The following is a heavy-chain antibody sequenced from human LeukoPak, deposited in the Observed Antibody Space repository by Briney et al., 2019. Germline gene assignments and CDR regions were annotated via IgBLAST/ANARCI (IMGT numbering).Heavy chain of an antibody. CDR1: GFTFSSYG. CDR3: AKAGTNGSGHAFDI. V-gene: IGHV3-30*18. Sequence: PGGSLRLSCAASGFTFSSYGMHWVRQAPGKGLEWVAVISYDGSNKYYADSVKGRFTISRDNSKNTLYLQMNSLRAEDTAVYCCAKAGTNGSGHAFDIWGQGTMVTVSS. J-gene: IGHJ3*02. CDR2: ISYDGSNK. D-gene: IGHD3-10*01.